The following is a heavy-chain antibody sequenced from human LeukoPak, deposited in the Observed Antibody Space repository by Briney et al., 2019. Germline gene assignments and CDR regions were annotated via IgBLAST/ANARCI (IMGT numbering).Heavy chain of an antibody. Sequence: ASVKVSCEASGYTFSGSYIYWARQAPGQRLEWVGWINPNSGDTHYAQDFQGRVTMTRDTSITTAYMELSSLRSDDTGVYYCARGFYGMDVWGQGTTVTVSS. CDR3: ARGFYGMDV. J-gene: IGHJ6*02. CDR1: GYTFSGSY. CDR2: INPNSGDT. V-gene: IGHV1-2*02.